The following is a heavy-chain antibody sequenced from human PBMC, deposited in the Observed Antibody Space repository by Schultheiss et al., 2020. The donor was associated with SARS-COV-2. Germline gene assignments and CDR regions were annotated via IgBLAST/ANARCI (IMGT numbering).Heavy chain of an antibody. CDR3: ARVVVVPAAIGYYFDY. V-gene: IGHV4-39*07. D-gene: IGHD2-2*01. CDR1: GGSISSSSYY. Sequence: SETLSLTCTVSGGSISSSSYYWGWIRQPPGKGLEWIGSIYTSGSTNYNPSLKSRVTMSVDTSKNQFSLRLSSVTAADTAVYYCARVVVVPAAIGYYFDYWGQGTLVTVSS. J-gene: IGHJ4*02. CDR2: IYTSGST.